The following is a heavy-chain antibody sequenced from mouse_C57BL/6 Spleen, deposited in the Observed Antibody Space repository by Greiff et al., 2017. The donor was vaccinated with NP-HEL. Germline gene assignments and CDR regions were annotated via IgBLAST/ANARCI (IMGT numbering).Heavy chain of an antibody. CDR1: GYTFTDYY. V-gene: IGHV1-26*01. CDR3: ARELRLPLFDY. CDR2: INPNNGGT. J-gene: IGHJ2*01. Sequence: VQLHQSGPELVKPGASVKISCKASGYTFTDYYMNWVKQSHGKSLEWIGDINPNNGGTSYNQKFKGKATLTVDKSSSTAYMELRSLTSEDSAVYYCARELRLPLFDYWGQGTTLTVSS. D-gene: IGHD3-2*02.